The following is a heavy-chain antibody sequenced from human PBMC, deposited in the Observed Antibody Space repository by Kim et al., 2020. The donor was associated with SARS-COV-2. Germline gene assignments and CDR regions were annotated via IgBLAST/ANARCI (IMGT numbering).Heavy chain of an antibody. D-gene: IGHD3-22*01. V-gene: IGHV4-34*01. CDR1: GGSFSGYY. CDR3: ARAGAYYYDSSGYYSQFDP. Sequence: SETLSLTCAVYGGSFSGYYWRWIRQPPGKGLEWIGEINHSGSTNYNPSLQSRVTISVDTSKNQFSLKLSSVTAADTAVYYCARAGAYYYDSSGYYSQFDPWGQGTLVTDSS. CDR2: INHSGST. J-gene: IGHJ5*02.